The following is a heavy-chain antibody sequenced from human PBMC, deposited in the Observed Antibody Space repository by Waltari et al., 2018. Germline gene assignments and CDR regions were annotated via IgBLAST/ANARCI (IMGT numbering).Heavy chain of an antibody. Sequence: EVXLVXSGGGLVQPGGSXRLSCAASGFAFGGYDMNWVRQAPGXGLXWISYXNSRSXTVHYXPSVKGRFTVXRDNAENSLFLHMNDLRXDDTAVYFXAXDSXGPSNLQYVGDXWGPGTLVTVSS. CDR2: XNSRSXTV. D-gene: IGHD4-4*01. J-gene: IGHJ4*02. V-gene: IGHV3-48*03. CDR3: AXDSXGPSNLQYVGDX. CDR1: GFAFGGYD.